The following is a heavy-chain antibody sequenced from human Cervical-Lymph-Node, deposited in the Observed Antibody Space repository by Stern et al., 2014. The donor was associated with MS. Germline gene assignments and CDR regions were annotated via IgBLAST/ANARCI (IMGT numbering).Heavy chain of an antibody. V-gene: IGHV1-2*06. Sequence: QVQLGQSGAEVKKPGASLKVSCQASGYSFSVHYIHWVRQAPGQGLEWMGRIDPNSGDTYYLQQFQGRVTMTRDTSISTPYMELSRLKSDDTAVYYCARIPLLAAGRRSYAMDVWGKGTTVPVPS. J-gene: IGHJ6*04. CDR1: GYSFSVHY. CDR2: IDPNSGDT. CDR3: ARIPLLAAGRRSYAMDV. D-gene: IGHD3-3*01.